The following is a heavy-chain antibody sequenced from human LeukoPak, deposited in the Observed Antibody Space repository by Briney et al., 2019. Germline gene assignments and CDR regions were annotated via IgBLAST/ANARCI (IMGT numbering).Heavy chain of an antibody. CDR2: ISAYNGNT. J-gene: IGHJ2*01. V-gene: IGHV1-18*01. Sequence: ASVEVSCKASGYTFTSYGISWVRQAPGQGLEWMGWISAYNGNTNYAQKLQGRVTMTTDTSTSTAYMELRSLRSDDTAVYYCARDARATYCSGGSCYDFWYFDLWGRGTLVTVSS. CDR3: ARDARATYCSGGSCYDFWYFDL. CDR1: GYTFTSYG. D-gene: IGHD2-15*01.